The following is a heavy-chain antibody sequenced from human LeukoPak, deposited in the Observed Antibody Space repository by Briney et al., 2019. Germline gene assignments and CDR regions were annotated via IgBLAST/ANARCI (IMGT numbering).Heavy chain of an antibody. CDR3: ARDRRRTWWDDAFDI. CDR1: GGSISSSSYY. D-gene: IGHD2-8*02. J-gene: IGHJ3*02. V-gene: IGHV4-39*07. Sequence: PSETLSLTCTVSGGSISSSSYYWGWIRQSPGKGLEWIGSIYYSGSTYYNPSLKSRVTISVDTSKNQFSLNLTSVTVADTAVYYCARDRRRTWWDDAFDIWGRGTMVTVSS. CDR2: IYYSGST.